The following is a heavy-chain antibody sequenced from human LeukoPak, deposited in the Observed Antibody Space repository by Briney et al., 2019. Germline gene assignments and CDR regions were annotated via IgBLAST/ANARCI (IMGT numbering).Heavy chain of an antibody. Sequence: SETLSLTWTVSGGSISSYYRSWIRQPPGEGLEWIGEINHSGSTNYNPSLRSRVTISLDTSKNQFSLKLGSVTAADTAVYYCARRSSGSYEYYFDYWGQGTLVTVSS. CDR1: GGSISSYY. J-gene: IGHJ4*02. D-gene: IGHD3-10*01. CDR3: ARRSSGSYEYYFDY. V-gene: IGHV4-34*01. CDR2: INHSGST.